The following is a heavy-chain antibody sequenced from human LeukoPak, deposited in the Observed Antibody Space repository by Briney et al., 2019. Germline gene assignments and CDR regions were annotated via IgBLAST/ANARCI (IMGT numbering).Heavy chain of an antibody. J-gene: IGHJ6*03. CDR1: GGSISSSSYY. Sequence: PSETLSLTCTVSGGSISSSSYYWGWIRQPPGKGLEWIGGIYYSGSTYYNPSLKSRVTISVDTSKNQFSLKLSSVTAADTAVYYCARPYPAGGSKFPVYYMDVWGKGTTVTVSS. D-gene: IGHD2-15*01. V-gene: IGHV4-39*01. CDR2: IYYSGST. CDR3: ARPYPAGGSKFPVYYMDV.